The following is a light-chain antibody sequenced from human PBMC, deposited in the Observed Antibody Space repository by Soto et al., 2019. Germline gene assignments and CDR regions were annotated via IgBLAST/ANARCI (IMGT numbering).Light chain of an antibody. Sequence: QSVLTQQPSASGTPGQRVTISCSGSSFNIGSNAVNWYQQLPGTAPKLLIYSNNQRPSGVPDRFSGSKSGTSASLAISGLQSEDEADYYCAAWDDSLNGVVFGGGTKLTVL. CDR1: SFNIGSNA. CDR2: SNN. V-gene: IGLV1-44*01. J-gene: IGLJ2*01. CDR3: AAWDDSLNGVV.